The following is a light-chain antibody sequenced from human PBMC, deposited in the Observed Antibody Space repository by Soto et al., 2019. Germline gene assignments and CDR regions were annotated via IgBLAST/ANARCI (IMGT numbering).Light chain of an antibody. J-gene: IGKJ4*01. CDR1: QSVSSY. V-gene: IGKV3-20*01. Sequence: EIVLTQSPGTLYLSVGERVTLSCRASQSVSSYLAWYQQTPGQAPRLLIYETSNWATGTPDRFSGSGSGTDFTLTISRLEPEDFTVYYCQQYGSFPLTFGGGTTVEIK. CDR2: ETS. CDR3: QQYGSFPLT.